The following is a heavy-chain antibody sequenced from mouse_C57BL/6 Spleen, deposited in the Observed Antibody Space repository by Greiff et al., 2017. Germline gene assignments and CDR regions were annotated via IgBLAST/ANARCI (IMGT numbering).Heavy chain of an antibody. J-gene: IGHJ1*03. Sequence: QVQLQQPGTELVKPGASVKLSCKASGYTFPSYWMHWVKQRPGQGLEWIGNINPSNGGTNYNEKFKSNATLTVDKSSTTAYMQISSLTSEDSAVYYCSRSPYGSSYGYFDVWGTGTTVTVSS. D-gene: IGHD1-1*01. V-gene: IGHV1-53*01. CDR1: GYTFPSYW. CDR2: INPSNGGT. CDR3: SRSPYGSSYGYFDV.